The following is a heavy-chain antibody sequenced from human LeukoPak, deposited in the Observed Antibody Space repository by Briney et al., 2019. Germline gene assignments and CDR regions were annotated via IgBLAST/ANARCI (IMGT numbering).Heavy chain of an antibody. J-gene: IGHJ4*02. D-gene: IGHD3-22*01. V-gene: IGHV4-39*01. CDR1: GDSISSTPYY. CDR3: ARHAYYYDSSGYFFPFDI. Sequence: PSETLSLTCTVSGDSISSTPYYWGWIRQSPRKGLEWITTMFYRGSTYYNPSLKGRVTMSVDTSRNQFSLKLTSVTAADTAVYYCARHAYYYDSSGYFFPFDIWGQGTLVTVSS. CDR2: MFYRGST.